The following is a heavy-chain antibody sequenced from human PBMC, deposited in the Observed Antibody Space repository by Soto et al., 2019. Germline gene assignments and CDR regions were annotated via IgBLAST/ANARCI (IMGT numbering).Heavy chain of an antibody. V-gene: IGHV3-23*01. J-gene: IGHJ4*02. D-gene: IGHD6-19*01. CDR1: GFTFSSYA. CDR2: ISGSCGST. Sequence: GSLRLCCAAAGFTFSSYAMSWVRQAPGKGLEWVSAISGSCGSTYYADSVKGRFTISRDNSKNTLYLQMNSLRAEDTAVYYCAKMEYSSGWPWYFDYWGQGTLVTVSS. CDR3: AKMEYSSGWPWYFDY.